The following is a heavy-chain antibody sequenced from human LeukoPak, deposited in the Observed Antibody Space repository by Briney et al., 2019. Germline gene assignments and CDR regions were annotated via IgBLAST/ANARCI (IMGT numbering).Heavy chain of an antibody. J-gene: IGHJ5*02. CDR1: GYTFTSYY. Sequence: ASVKVSCKASGYTFTSYYMHWVRQAPGQGLEWMGIINPSGGSTSYAQKFQGRVTMTRDTSMSTVYMELSSLRSEDTAVYYCARTVGATDYVNWFDPWGQGTLVTVSS. CDR3: ARTVGATDYVNWFDP. D-gene: IGHD1-26*01. CDR2: INPSGGST. V-gene: IGHV1-46*01.